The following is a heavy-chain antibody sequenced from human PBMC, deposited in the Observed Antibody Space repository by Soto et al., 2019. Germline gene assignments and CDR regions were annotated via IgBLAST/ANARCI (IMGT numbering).Heavy chain of an antibody. CDR1: GASIITDNYF. J-gene: IGHJ4*02. Sequence: ETLSLTCTVSGASIITDNYFWVWIRQSPRRGLELIGSISYSGRTYDNPSLQSRVTISIDASKNQFSLKLTSVTTADTAVYYCARRRASDYGGNHHPYYFDRWGQGALVTVSS. D-gene: IGHD4-17*01. CDR3: ARRRASDYGGNHHPYYFDR. V-gene: IGHV4-39*01. CDR2: ISYSGRT.